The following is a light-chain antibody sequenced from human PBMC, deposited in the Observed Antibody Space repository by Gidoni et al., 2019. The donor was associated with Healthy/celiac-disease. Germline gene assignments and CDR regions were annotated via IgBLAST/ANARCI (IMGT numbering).Light chain of an antibody. CDR1: SSDVGGHNY. CDR2: DVS. V-gene: IGLV2-11*01. J-gene: IGLJ1*01. Sequence: QSALTQPRSVYGSPGQSVTISCTGTSSDVGGHNYVSWYQQHPGKAPKLMIYDVSKRPSGVPDRFSGSKSGNTASLTISGLQAEDEADYYCCSYAGSYALYVFGTGTKVTVL. CDR3: CSYAGSYALYV.